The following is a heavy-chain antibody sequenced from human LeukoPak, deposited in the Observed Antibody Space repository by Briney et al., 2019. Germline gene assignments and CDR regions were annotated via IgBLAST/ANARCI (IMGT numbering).Heavy chain of an antibody. CDR3: ARTLVDQFAPVRGLLYFYDY. V-gene: IGHV3-30*03. CDR1: GFTFDDYG. D-gene: IGHD3-10*02. J-gene: IGHJ4*02. Sequence: GGSLRLSCAASGFTFDDYGMSWVRQAPGKGLEWVAVISFDGSSQYYADSVKGRFTISRDNSKKKLYLRMNSLRAEDTAVYYCARTLVDQFAPVRGLLYFYDYWGQGTLVTVSS. CDR2: ISFDGSSQ.